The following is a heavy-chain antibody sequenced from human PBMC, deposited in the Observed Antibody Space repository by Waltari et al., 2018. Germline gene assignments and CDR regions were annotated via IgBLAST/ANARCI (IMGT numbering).Heavy chain of an antibody. D-gene: IGHD4-17*01. J-gene: IGHJ4*02. V-gene: IGHV3-48*01. CDR1: TFSSYS. CDR2: ISSSSSTI. CDR3: ARGIDYGDLEEPYYFDY. Sequence: TFSSYSMNWVRQAPGKGLEWVSYISSSSSTIYYADSVKGRFTISRDNAKNSLYLQMNSLRAEDTAVYYCARGIDYGDLEEPYYFDYWGQGTLVTVSS.